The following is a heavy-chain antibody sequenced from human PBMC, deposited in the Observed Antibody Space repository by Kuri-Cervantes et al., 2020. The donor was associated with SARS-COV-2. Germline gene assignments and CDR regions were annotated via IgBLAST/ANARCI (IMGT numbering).Heavy chain of an antibody. CDR1: GGTFSSYA. J-gene: IGHJ6*03. Sequence: ASVKVSCKASGGTFSSYAISWVRQAPGQGLEWMGWINPNSGGTNYAQKFQGRVTMTRDTSISTAYMELSRLRSDDTAVYYCARGGWGSSWPLPSYYYMDVWGKGTTVTVSS. CDR2: INPNSGGT. D-gene: IGHD6-13*01. CDR3: ARGGWGSSWPLPSYYYMDV. V-gene: IGHV1-2*02.